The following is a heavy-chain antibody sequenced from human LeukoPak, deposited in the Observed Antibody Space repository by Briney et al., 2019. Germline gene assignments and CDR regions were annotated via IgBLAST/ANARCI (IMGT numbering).Heavy chain of an antibody. CDR3: AKGDYYDSSGYPIVDFDY. Sequence: GGSLRLSCAASGFTFSSYSMNWVRQAPGKGLEWVSSISSSSSYIYYADSVKGRFTISRDNSKNTLYLQMNSLRAEDTAVYYCAKGDYYDSSGYPIVDFDYWGQGTLVTVSS. V-gene: IGHV3-21*04. D-gene: IGHD3-22*01. J-gene: IGHJ4*02. CDR2: ISSSSSYI. CDR1: GFTFSSYS.